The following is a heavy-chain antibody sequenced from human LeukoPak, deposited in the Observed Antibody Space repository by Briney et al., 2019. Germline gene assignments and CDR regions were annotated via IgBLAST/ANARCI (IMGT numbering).Heavy chain of an antibody. CDR1: GGSISSYY. CDR3: ARVDAGSGSYYYYYMDV. D-gene: IGHD3-10*01. Sequence: PSETLSLTCTVSGGSISSYYWSWIRQPPGKGLEWIGYIYYSGSTNYNPSLKSRVTISVDTSKDQFPLKLSSVTAADTAVYYCARVDAGSGSYYYYYMDVWGKGTTVTVSS. J-gene: IGHJ6*03. CDR2: IYYSGST. V-gene: IGHV4-59*01.